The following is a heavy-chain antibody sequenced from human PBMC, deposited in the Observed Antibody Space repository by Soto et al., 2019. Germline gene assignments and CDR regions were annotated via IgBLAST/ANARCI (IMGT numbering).Heavy chain of an antibody. V-gene: IGHV3-30-3*01. CDR1: GFTFSSYA. CDR3: VKDLLISSGWYLLDY. CDR2: ISYDGSNK. J-gene: IGHJ4*02. D-gene: IGHD6-19*01. Sequence: GGSLRLSCAASGFTFSSYAMHWVRQAPGKGLEWVAVISYDGSNKYYADSVKGRFTISRDNSKNTLYLQMNSLRAEDTAVYYCVKDLLISSGWYLLDYWGQGTLVTVSS.